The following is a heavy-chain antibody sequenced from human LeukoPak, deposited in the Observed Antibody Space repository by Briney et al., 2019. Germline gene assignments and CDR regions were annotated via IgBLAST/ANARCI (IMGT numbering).Heavy chain of an antibody. CDR3: ARTTYYDILTGHNPYGMDV. V-gene: IGHV1-69*13. CDR1: GGTFSSYA. Sequence: ASLKVSCKASGGTFSSYAISWVRQAPGQGLEWMGGIIPIFGTANYAQKFQGRVTITADESTSTAYMELSSLRSEDTAVYYCARTTYYDILTGHNPYGMDVWGKGTTVTVSS. J-gene: IGHJ6*04. D-gene: IGHD3-9*01. CDR2: IIPIFGTA.